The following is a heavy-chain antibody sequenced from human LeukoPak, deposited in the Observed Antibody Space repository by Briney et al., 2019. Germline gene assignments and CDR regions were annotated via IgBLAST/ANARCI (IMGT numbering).Heavy chain of an antibody. CDR2: INPSGGST. V-gene: IGHV1-46*01. CDR1: GYTFTSYY. D-gene: IGHD5-12*01. CDR3: ARDGPPSGYSGSHYFDY. J-gene: IGHJ4*02. Sequence: ASVKVSCKASGYTFTSYYMHWVRQAPGQGLEWMGIINPSGGSTSYAQKFQGRVTMTRDTSTSTVYMELSSLRSEDTAVYYCARDGPPSGYSGSHYFDYWGQGTLVTVSS.